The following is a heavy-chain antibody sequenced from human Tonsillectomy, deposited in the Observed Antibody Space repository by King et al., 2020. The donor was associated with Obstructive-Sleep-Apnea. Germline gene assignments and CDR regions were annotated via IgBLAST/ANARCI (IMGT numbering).Heavy chain of an antibody. CDR2: QKEDGSDK. Sequence: VQLVESGGGLVQPGESLRLSCAVAGLTYRNHWMSWVRPAPGKGLEGVAKQKEDGSDKYYVDSVKGRFTISRDNAKNSLYLQMNSLRVEDTAMYYCVRGGYTYDYWGQGTLVIVSS. CDR3: VRGGYTYDY. D-gene: IGHD5-18*01. J-gene: IGHJ4*02. V-gene: IGHV3-7*01. CDR1: GLTYRNHW.